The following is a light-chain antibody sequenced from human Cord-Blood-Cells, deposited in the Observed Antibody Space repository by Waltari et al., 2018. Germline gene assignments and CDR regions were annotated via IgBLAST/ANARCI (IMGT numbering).Light chain of an antibody. CDR2: GNS. CDR1: SSNIGAGYD. CDR3: QSYDSSLSGFYV. V-gene: IGLV1-40*01. J-gene: IGLJ1*01. Sequence: QSVLTQPPSVSGAPGQRVTISCTGSSSNIGAGYDVHWYQQLPGTAPKLLIYGNSNRPSGVPYRLSGSKSGTSASLAITVLQAEDEADYYCQSYDSSLSGFYVFGTGTKVTVL.